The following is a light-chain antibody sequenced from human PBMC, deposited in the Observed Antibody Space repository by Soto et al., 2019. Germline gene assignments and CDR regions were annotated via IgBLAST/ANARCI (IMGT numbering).Light chain of an antibody. CDR1: QRASTY. V-gene: IGKV3-11*01. CDR3: QQRSNWPIIT. CDR2: DAS. Sequence: EIVLTQSPATLSLSPGETATLSCRASQRASTYLAWYQQKPGQAPRLLIYDASNRATGIPARFSGSGSGTDFTLTISSLEPEDFAVYYCQQRSNWPIITFGQGTRLEI. J-gene: IGKJ5*01.